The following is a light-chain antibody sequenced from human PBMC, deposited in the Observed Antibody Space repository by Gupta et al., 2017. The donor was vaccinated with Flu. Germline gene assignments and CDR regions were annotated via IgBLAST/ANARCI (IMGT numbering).Light chain of an antibody. CDR2: EVS. V-gene: IGLV2-14*01. Sequence: QSALTHPAPVSGSPGQSITLSCTVTSSDVGGYNYVSWYQHNPGKAPKLMIYEVSNRPSGVSNRFSGSKAGNTASLTISGLQAEDEADYYCSSYTSSSTYVVFGGGTKLTVL. J-gene: IGLJ2*01. CDR1: SSDVGGYNY. CDR3: SSYTSSSTYVV.